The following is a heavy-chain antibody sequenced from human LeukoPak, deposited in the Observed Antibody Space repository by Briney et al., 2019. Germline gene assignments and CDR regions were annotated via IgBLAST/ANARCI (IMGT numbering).Heavy chain of an antibody. CDR1: GFTFDDYA. D-gene: IGHD1-26*01. CDR2: ISWNSGSI. Sequence: GRSLRLPCAASGFTFDDYAMHWVRQAPGKGLEWVSGISWNSGSIGYADSVKGRFTISRDNAKNSLYLQMNSLRAEDMALYYCAKASLGDYFDYWGQGTLVTVSS. J-gene: IGHJ4*02. CDR3: AKASLGDYFDY. V-gene: IGHV3-9*03.